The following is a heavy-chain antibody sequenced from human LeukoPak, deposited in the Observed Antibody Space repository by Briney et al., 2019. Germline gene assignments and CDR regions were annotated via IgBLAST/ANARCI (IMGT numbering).Heavy chain of an antibody. V-gene: IGHV1-69*04. Sequence: GASVKVSCKASGGTFSSYAISWVRQAPGQGLEWMGRIIPILGIANYAQKFQGRVTITRDTSASTAYMELSSLRSEDTAVYYCARDVTPSYYYDSSGPGYWGQGTLVTVSS. D-gene: IGHD3-22*01. CDR2: IIPILGIA. CDR3: ARDVTPSYYYDSSGPGY. CDR1: GGTFSSYA. J-gene: IGHJ4*02.